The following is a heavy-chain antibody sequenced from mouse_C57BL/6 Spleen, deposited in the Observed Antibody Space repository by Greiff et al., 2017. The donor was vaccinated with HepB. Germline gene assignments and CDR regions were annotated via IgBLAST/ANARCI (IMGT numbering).Heavy chain of an antibody. CDR3: AIGSNLFAY. V-gene: IGHV1-74*01. CDR2: IHPSDSDT. J-gene: IGHJ3*01. D-gene: IGHD2-5*01. CDR1: GYTFTSYW. Sequence: QVQLPQPGAELVKPGASVKVSCKASGYTFTSYWMHWVKQRPGQGLEWIGRIHPSDSDTNYNQKFKGKATLTEDKSSSTAYMQLSSLTSEDSAVYYCAIGSNLFAYWGQGTLVTVSA.